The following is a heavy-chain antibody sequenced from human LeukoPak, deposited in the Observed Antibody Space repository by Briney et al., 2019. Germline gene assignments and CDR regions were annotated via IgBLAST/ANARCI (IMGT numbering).Heavy chain of an antibody. V-gene: IGHV1-46*01. CDR1: GYTFTSYY. J-gene: IGHJ4*02. CDR3: AREIGPRQLHLWGSAFDY. D-gene: IGHD5-18*01. Sequence: ASVKVSCKASGYTFTSYYMHWVRQAPGQGLGWMGIINPSGGGTSYAQKFQGRLTMTRDTSTTTVYMELSSLRSEDTAMYYCAREIGPRQLHLWGSAFDYWGQGTLVTVSS. CDR2: INPSGGGT.